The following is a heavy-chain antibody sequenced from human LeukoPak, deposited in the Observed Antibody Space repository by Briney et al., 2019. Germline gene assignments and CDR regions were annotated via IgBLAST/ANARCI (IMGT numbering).Heavy chain of an antibody. CDR2: ISAYNGNT. CDR1: GYTFTSYG. Sequence: ASVKVSCKASGYTFTSYGISWVRQAPGQGLVWMGWISAYNGNTNYAQKLQGRVTMTTDTSTSTAYMELRSLRSDDTAVYYCARVGGQYYYDSSGYYYFDYWGQGTLVTVSS. J-gene: IGHJ4*02. D-gene: IGHD3-22*01. CDR3: ARVGGQYYYDSSGYYYFDY. V-gene: IGHV1-18*01.